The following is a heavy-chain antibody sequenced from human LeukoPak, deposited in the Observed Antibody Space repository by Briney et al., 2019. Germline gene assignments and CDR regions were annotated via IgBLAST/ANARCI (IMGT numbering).Heavy chain of an antibody. V-gene: IGHV4-61*08. J-gene: IGHJ5*02. CDR2: IYYSGST. Sequence: PSETLSLTCTVSGGSISSGGYYWSWIRQHPGKGLEWIGYIYYSGSTNYNPSLKSRVTISVDTSKNQFSLKLSSVTAADTAVYYCARENEPSPSWGMNWFDPWGQGTLVTVSS. D-gene: IGHD3-16*01. CDR1: GGSISSGGYY. CDR3: ARENEPSPSWGMNWFDP.